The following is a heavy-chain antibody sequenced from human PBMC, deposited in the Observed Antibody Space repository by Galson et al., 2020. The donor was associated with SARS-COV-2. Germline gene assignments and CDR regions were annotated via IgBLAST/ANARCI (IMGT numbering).Heavy chain of an antibody. V-gene: IGHV3-72*01. CDR2: SRNGGNSYIT. CDR3: SRAQGYCSGGTCYYYGMDV. D-gene: IGHD2-15*01. J-gene: IGHJ6*02. CDR1: GFNLSDHY. Sequence: GGSLRLSCVASGFNLSDHYMDWVRQAPGKGLEWVGRSRNGGNSYITHYASPGEGRFTISRDESKNSLFLQMNSLKIEDTAVYYCSRAQGYCSGGTCYYYGMDVWGQGTTVTVSS.